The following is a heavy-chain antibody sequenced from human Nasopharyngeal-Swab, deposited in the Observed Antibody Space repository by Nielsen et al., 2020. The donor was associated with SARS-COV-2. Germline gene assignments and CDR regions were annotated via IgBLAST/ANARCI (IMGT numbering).Heavy chain of an antibody. J-gene: IGHJ4*02. CDR1: GGSISSGSYY. D-gene: IGHD3-22*01. CDR3: ATYYYDSSGEGWYFDY. CDR2: IYTSGST. V-gene: IGHV4-61*02. Sequence: SETLSLTCTVSGGSISSGSYYWSWIRQPAGKGLEWIGRIYTSGSTNYNPSLKSRVTISVDTSKNQFSPKLSSVTAADTAVYYCATYYYDSSGEGWYFDYWGQGTLVTVSS.